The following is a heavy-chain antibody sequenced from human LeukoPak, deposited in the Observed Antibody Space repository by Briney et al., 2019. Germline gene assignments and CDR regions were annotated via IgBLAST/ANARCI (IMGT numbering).Heavy chain of an antibody. CDR3: ARGRGPAYFDY. CDR2: ISSSSSYI. V-gene: IGHV3-21*01. J-gene: IGHJ4*02. Sequence: GGSLRLSCAASGFTLSSYSMNWVRQAPGKGLEWVSSISSSSSYIYYADSVKGRLTISRDNAKNSLYLQMNSLRAEDTAVYYCARGRGPAYFDYWGQGTLVTVSS. CDR1: GFTLSSYS. D-gene: IGHD2-2*01.